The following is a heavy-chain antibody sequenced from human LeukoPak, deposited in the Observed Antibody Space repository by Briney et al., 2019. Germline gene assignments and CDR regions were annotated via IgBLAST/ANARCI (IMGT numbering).Heavy chain of an antibody. CDR3: AREGRYCSSSSCFDPRNFEY. J-gene: IGHJ4*02. CDR1: GYSISSGYY. CDR2: IYHGVST. Sequence: PSETLSLTCTVSGYSISSGYYWGWIRQPPGKGLEWIGTIYHGVSTYYNPSLKGRVTISVDTSKNQVSLKLSSVTAADTAVYHCAREGRYCSSSSCFDPRNFEYWGQGTLVTVSS. V-gene: IGHV4-38-2*02. D-gene: IGHD2-2*01.